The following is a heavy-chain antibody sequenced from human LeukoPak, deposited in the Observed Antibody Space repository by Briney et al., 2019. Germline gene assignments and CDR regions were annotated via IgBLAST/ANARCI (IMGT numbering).Heavy chain of an antibody. CDR2: INHSGST. V-gene: IGHV4-34*01. J-gene: IGHJ4*02. CDR3: ARGPSLLWFGEFPNYFDY. Sequence: SEALSLTCAVSGGSFSGYYWSWIRQPPGEGLGWVGEINHSGSTNYNPYLKSRVTISVDTSKTQFPLKLSSVTAADTAVYYCARGPSLLWFGEFPNYFDYWGQGTLVTVSS. CDR1: GGSFSGYY. D-gene: IGHD3-10*01.